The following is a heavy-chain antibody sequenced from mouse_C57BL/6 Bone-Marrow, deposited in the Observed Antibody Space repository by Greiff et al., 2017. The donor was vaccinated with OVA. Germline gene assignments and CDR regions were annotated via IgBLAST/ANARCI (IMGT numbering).Heavy chain of an antibody. Sequence: VQLQQSGPELVKPGDSVKISCKASGYSFTGYFMNWVMQSHGKSLEWIGRINPYNGDTFYNQKFKGKATLTVDKSSSTAHMELRSLTSEDSAVYYCARRGGAWYFDVWGTGTTVTVSS. V-gene: IGHV1-20*01. CDR1: GYSFTGYF. CDR2: INPYNGDT. CDR3: ARRGGAWYFDV. J-gene: IGHJ1*03.